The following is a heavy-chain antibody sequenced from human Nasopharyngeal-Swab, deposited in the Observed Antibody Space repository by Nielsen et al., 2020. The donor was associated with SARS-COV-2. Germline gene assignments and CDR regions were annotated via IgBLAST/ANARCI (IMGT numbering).Heavy chain of an antibody. CDR3: ARDPSSGWYPSYYYGMDV. V-gene: IGHV3-7*01. D-gene: IGHD6-19*01. J-gene: IGHJ6*02. CDR2: IKQDGSEK. Sequence: GESLKISCAASGFTFRSYWMSWVRQAPGTGLEWVANIKQDGSEKYYVDSVKGRFTITRDNAKNSLYLQMNSLRAEDTAVYYCARDPSSGWYPSYYYGMDVWGQGTTVTVSS. CDR1: GFTFRSYW.